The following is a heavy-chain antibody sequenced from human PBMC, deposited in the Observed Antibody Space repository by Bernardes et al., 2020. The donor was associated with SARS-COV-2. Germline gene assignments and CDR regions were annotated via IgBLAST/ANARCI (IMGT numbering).Heavy chain of an antibody. CDR2: INHSGST. V-gene: IGHV4-34*01. CDR1: GGSFSGYY. D-gene: IGHD3-9*01. J-gene: IGHJ6*03. CDR3: ARVKATLTGYYMSYYYYYMDV. Sequence: TLSLTCAVYGGSFSGYYWSWIRQPPGKGLEWLGEINHSGSTNYNPSLKSRVTISVDTSKNQFSLKLSSVTAADTAVYYCARVKATLTGYYMSYYYYYMDVWGKGTTVTVSS.